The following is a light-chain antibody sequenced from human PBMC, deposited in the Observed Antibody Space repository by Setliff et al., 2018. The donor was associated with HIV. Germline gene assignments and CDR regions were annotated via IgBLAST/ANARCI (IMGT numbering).Light chain of an antibody. Sequence: QSALTQPASVSGSPGQSITISCTGTSSDVGAYIYVSWYQQHPGKAPKLMIYEVTHRPSGVSNRFSGSKSGNTASLTISGLQPEDEADYYCTSYTRDNTITRVFGTGTKVTVL. CDR2: EVT. J-gene: IGLJ1*01. CDR1: SSDVGAYIY. V-gene: IGLV2-14*01. CDR3: TSYTRDNTITRV.